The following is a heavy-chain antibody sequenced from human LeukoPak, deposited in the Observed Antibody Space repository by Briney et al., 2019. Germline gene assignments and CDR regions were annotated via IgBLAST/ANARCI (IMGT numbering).Heavy chain of an antibody. CDR1: SYY. CDR2: IYRSGRN. CDR3: ARLSGSYFDY. D-gene: IGHD1-26*01. Sequence: SYYWSWLGQPAGKGMEWVGGIYRSGRNNYNPSLKRGVSMSVDTSKNQFSLKLSSVTAADTAVYYCARLSGSYFDYWGQGTLVTVSS. J-gene: IGHJ4*02. V-gene: IGHV4-4*07.